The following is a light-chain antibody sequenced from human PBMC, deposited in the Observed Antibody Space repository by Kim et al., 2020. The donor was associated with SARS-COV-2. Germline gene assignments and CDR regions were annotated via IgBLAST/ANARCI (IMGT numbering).Light chain of an antibody. CDR2: EEN. CDR1: SGSIARNY. CDR3: RSYDSSNWV. Sequence: GKQVTVSCTRSSGSIARNYVQWYQQRPGRSPTTVIYEENQRPSGVPDRFSGSIDSSSNSASLTISGLKTEDEADYYCRSYDSSNWVFGGGTQLTVL. J-gene: IGLJ3*02. V-gene: IGLV6-57*01.